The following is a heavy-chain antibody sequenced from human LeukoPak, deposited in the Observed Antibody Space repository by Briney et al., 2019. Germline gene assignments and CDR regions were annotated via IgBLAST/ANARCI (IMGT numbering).Heavy chain of an antibody. CDR2: ISAYNGNT. Sequence: ALVKVSCKASGYTFTSYGISWVRQAPGQGLEWMGWISAYNGNTNYAQKLQGRVTMTTDTSTSTAYMELRSLRSDDTAVYYCARDQGARFYYYGSGSYYHYYYYGMDVWGQGTTVTVSS. CDR1: GYTFTSYG. V-gene: IGHV1-18*01. CDR3: ARDQGARFYYYGSGSYYHYYYYGMDV. J-gene: IGHJ6*02. D-gene: IGHD3-10*01.